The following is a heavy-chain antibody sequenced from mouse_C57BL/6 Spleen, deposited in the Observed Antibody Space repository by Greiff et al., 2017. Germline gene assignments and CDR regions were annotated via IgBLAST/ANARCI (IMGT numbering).Heavy chain of an antibody. Sequence: QVQLQQSGPGLVQPSPSLSITCTVSGFSLTSYGVHWVRQSPGKGLEWLGVIWSGGSSDNDAAFIYRLSISKDNAKSQVFFKMNSLQADDTAIYYCAIKFDDAGEEEAMDYWGQGASVTVS. CDR3: AIKFDDAGEEEAMDY. CDR1: GFSLTSYG. J-gene: IGHJ4*01. V-gene: IGHV2-2*01. CDR2: IWSGGSS.